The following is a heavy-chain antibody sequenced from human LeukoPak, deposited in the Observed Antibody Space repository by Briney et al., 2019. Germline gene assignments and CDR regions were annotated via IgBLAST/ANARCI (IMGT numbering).Heavy chain of an antibody. Sequence: SETLSLTCTVSGGSISSYYWSWIRQPPGKGLEWIGEINHSGSTNYNPSLKSRVTISVDTSKNQFSLKLSSVTAADTAVYYCARGGASPPGYSSGWYGSYYYGMDVWGQGTTVTVSS. J-gene: IGHJ6*02. CDR2: INHSGST. CDR1: GGSISSYY. CDR3: ARGGASPPGYSSGWYGSYYYGMDV. V-gene: IGHV4-34*01. D-gene: IGHD6-19*01.